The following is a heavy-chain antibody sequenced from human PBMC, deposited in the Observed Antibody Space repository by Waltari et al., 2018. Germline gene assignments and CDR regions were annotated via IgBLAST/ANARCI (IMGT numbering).Heavy chain of an antibody. V-gene: IGHV1-24*01. CDR1: GYSLTALS. CDR3: TTFNWGHDAFDL. CDR2: FDPKDAET. Sequence: QVQLVQSGAEVKKPGASVKVSCKVSGYSLTALSMHWGRQAPGKGLEWMGGFDPKDAETIYAQNFQGRVAMTEDTSTDTAYIDLTSLTSEDTAIYYCTTFNWGHDAFDLWGQGTLVTVSS. J-gene: IGHJ3*01. D-gene: IGHD7-27*01.